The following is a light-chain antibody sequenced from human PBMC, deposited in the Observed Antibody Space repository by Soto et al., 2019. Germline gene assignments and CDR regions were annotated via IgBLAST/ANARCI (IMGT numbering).Light chain of an antibody. CDR2: DTS. CDR1: QSVSSN. CDR3: QQYNNWYT. V-gene: IGKV3-15*01. Sequence: EIVMTQSPATLSVSPGERATLSCRASQSVSSNLAWYQQKPGQAPRLLIYDTSTRATGIPARFSGSGSGTEFTLTISSLQSEDFSVSYCQQYNNWYTFGPRTKLEIK. J-gene: IGKJ2*01.